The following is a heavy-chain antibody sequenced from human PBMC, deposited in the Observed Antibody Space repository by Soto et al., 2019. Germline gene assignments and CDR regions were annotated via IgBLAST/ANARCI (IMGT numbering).Heavy chain of an antibody. CDR2: IYYSGSA. CDR3: ARWAFCSTTNCYPDS. CDR1: GGSISSYY. Sequence: QVQLQESGPGLVKPSETLSLTCTVSGGSISSYYWSWIRQPPGKGLEWIAYIYYSGSATYNPSRKTRITISIDTSKTQFSLRLSSVTAADTAVYYCARWAFCSTTNCYPDSWGQGTLVAVSS. J-gene: IGHJ4*02. V-gene: IGHV4-59*08. D-gene: IGHD2-2*01.